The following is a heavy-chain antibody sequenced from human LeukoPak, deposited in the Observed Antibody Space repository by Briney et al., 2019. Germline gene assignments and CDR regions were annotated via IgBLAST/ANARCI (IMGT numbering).Heavy chain of an antibody. V-gene: IGHV3-64D*06. CDR1: GFIFSPYA. CDR2: SSSEGKTT. CDR3: ARGTSPTGNDY. D-gene: IGHD1-14*01. Sequence: GGSLRLSCLASGFIFSPYAMHWVRQAPGEGLGYVSSSSSEGKTTYYADSVKGRFTISRDNSKNTLYLQMSSLRAEDTAVYYCARGTSPTGNDYWGQGTLVTVPS. J-gene: IGHJ4*02.